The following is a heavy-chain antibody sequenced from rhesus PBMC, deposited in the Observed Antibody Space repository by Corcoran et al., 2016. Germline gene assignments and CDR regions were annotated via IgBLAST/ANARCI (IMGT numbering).Heavy chain of an antibody. Sequence: QLQLQESGPGLVKPSETLSLTCAVSGGSMSSSHWSWIRQPPGKELEWIGRVAKPSESNDYNPSLKSRVTISKDTSKNQVSLKLTSVNAADTAVYYCAREDWGWRDWGQGVLVTVPS. CDR1: GGSMSSSH. V-gene: IGHV4-173*01. J-gene: IGHJ4*01. D-gene: IGHD7-45*01. CDR3: AREDWGWRD. CDR2: VAKPSESN.